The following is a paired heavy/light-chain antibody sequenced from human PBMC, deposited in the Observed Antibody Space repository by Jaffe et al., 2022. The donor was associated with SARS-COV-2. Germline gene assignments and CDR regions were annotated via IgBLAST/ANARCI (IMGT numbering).Heavy chain of an antibody. D-gene: IGHD2-15*01. Sequence: QVQLVQSGAEVKKPGASVKVSCKASGYTFTSYAMHWVRQAPGQRLEWMGWINAGNGNTEYSQKFQGRVTITRDTSASTAYMELSSLRSEDTAVYYCARDHCSGGSCYFAFSFDPWGQGTLVTVSS. J-gene: IGHJ5*02. CDR1: GYTFTSYA. CDR2: INAGNGNT. CDR3: ARDHCSGGSCYFAFSFDP. V-gene: IGHV1-3*01.
Light chain of an antibody. V-gene: IGKV3-11*01. CDR1: QSVSSY. CDR3: QQRSNWPPEVT. CDR2: DAS. Sequence: EIVLTQSPATLSLSPGERATLSCRASQSVSSYLAWYQQKPGQAPRLLIYDASNRATGIPARFSGSGSGTDFTLTISSLEPEDFAVYYCQQRSNWPPEVTFGPGTKVDIK. J-gene: IGKJ3*01.